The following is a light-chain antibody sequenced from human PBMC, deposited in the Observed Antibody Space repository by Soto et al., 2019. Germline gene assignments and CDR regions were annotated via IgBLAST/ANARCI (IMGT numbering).Light chain of an antibody. CDR3: QQSSSTPPT. CDR2: AAS. V-gene: IGKV1-39*01. Sequence: DIQMTQSPSSLSASVGDRATITCRASQSISSYLNWYQQKPGTAPNLLIYAASSLQSGVPSRFSGSGSGTDFTLTISSLQPEDFATYYCQQSSSTPPTFGGGTKVEIK. CDR1: QSISSY. J-gene: IGKJ4*01.